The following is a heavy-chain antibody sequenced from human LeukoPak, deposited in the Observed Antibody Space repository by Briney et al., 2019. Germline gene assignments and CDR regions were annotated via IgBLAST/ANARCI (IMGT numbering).Heavy chain of an antibody. V-gene: IGHV4-59*12. CDR2: IYYSGST. CDR3: ARERAVVTAFDI. D-gene: IGHD2-21*02. Sequence: SETLSLTCTVSGGSISSYYWSWIRQPPGKGLEWIGYIYYSGSTNYNPSLKSRVTLSVDTSKNQFSLKLSSVTAADTAVYYCARERAVVTAFDIWGQGTMVTVSS. J-gene: IGHJ3*02. CDR1: GGSISSYY.